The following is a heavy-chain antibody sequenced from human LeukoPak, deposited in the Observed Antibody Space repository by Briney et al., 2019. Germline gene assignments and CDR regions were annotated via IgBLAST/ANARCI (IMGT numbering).Heavy chain of an antibody. D-gene: IGHD3-22*01. Sequence: SETLSLTCTVSGGSISSYYWSWIRQPPGKGLEWIGYIYYGGSTNYNPSLKSRVTISVDTSKNQFSLKLSSVTAADTAVYYCARAVVVINYYYYYGMDVWGQGTTVTVSS. CDR3: ARAVVVINYYYYYGMDV. V-gene: IGHV4-59*12. CDR1: GGSISSYY. J-gene: IGHJ6*02. CDR2: IYYGGST.